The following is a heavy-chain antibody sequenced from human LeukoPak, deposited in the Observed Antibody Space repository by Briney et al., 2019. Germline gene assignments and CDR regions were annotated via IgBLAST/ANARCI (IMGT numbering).Heavy chain of an antibody. CDR1: GFTFSSYA. J-gene: IGHJ3*02. Sequence: GGSLRLSCAASGFTFSSYAMSWVRQAPGKGLEWVSAISGSGGSTYYADSVKGRFTISRDNSKNTLYLQMNSLRAEDTAVYYCAKFLRGYSGYGAAFDIWGQGTMVTVSS. D-gene: IGHD5-12*01. CDR3: AKFLRGYSGYGAAFDI. V-gene: IGHV3-23*01. CDR2: ISGSGGST.